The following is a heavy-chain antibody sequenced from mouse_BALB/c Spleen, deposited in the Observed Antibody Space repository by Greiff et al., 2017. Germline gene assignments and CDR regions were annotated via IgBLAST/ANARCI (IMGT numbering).Heavy chain of an antibody. CDR2: IRLKSNNYAT. J-gene: IGHJ3*01. D-gene: IGHD1-1*01. Sequence: EVQRVESGGGLVQPGGSMKLSCVASGFTFSNYWMNWVRQSPEKGLEWVAEIRLKSNNYATHYAESVKGRFTISRDDSKSSVYLQMNNLRAEDTGIYYCTSADYYGSSYLFAYWGQGTLVTVSA. CDR3: TSADYYGSSYLFAY. CDR1: GFTFSNYW. V-gene: IGHV6-6*02.